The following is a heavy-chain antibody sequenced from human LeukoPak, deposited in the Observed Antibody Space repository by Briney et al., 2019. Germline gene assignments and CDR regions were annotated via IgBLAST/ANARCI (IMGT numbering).Heavy chain of an antibody. D-gene: IGHD2-2*01. CDR3: ARDLGGGSSNEEGDY. V-gene: IGHV1-2*02. J-gene: IGHJ4*02. CDR1: GYTFTGYY. Sequence: EASVKVSCKASGYTFTGYYMHWVRQAPGQGLEWIGWINPNSGGTNYAQKFQGRVTMTRDTSISTAYMELSRLRSDDTAVYYCARDLGGGSSNEEGDYWGQGTLVTVSS. CDR2: INPNSGGT.